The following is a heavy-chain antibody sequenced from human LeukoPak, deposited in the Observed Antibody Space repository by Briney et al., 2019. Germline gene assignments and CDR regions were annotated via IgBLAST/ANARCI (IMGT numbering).Heavy chain of an antibody. CDR3: ASVSYSLLYYFDY. J-gene: IGHJ4*02. CDR2: IYYCGST. V-gene: IGHV4-39*07. Sequence: PSETLSLTCTVSGGSISSSSYYWGWIRQPPGKGLEWIGSIYYCGSTYYNPSLKSRVTISVDTSKNQFSLKLSSVTAADTAVYYCASVSYSLLYYFDYWGQGTLVTVSS. CDR1: GGSISSSSYY. D-gene: IGHD1-26*01.